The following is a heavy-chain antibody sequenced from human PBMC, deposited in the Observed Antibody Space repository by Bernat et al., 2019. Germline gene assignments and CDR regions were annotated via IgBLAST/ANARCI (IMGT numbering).Heavy chain of an antibody. CDR3: ARARYGDYKLVAFDI. CDR1: GGSVSSGSYY. CDR2: IYYSGST. Sequence: QVQLQESGPGLVKPSETLSLTCTVSGGSVSSGSYYWSWIRQPPGKGLEWIGYIYYSGSTNYNPSLKSRVTISVDTSKNQFSLKLSSVTAADTAVYYCARARYGDYKLVAFDIWGQGTMVTVSS. V-gene: IGHV4-61*01. D-gene: IGHD4-17*01. J-gene: IGHJ3*02.